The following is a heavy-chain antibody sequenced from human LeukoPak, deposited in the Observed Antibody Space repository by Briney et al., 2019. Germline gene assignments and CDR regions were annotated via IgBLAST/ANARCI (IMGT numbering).Heavy chain of an antibody. CDR1: GFTFSSYG. J-gene: IGHJ4*02. CDR2: ITNDGRHT. CDR3: AKELTTVTHFDY. D-gene: IGHD4-17*01. V-gene: IGHV3-30*18. Sequence: GGSLRLSCVASGFTFSSYGMHWVRQPPGKGLEWVAVITNDGRHTNYVDSVKGRFTISRDNSKNTLYLQMNGLRVEDTAVCYCAKELTTVTHFDYWGQGTLVTVSS.